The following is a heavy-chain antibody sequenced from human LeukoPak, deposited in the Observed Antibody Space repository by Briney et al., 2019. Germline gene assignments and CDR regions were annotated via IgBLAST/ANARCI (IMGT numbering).Heavy chain of an antibody. J-gene: IGHJ3*02. CDR1: GFTFSRYG. CDR3: ARAPLTYYYGSGVDAFDI. V-gene: IGHV3-30*02. Sequence: PGGSLRLSCAASGFTFSRYGLHWVRQAPGKGLEWVAFIRDDGSTRYYADSVKGRFTVSRDNSKNTLYLQMNSLRAEDTAVYYCARAPLTYYYGSGVDAFDIWGQGTMVTVSS. CDR2: IRDDGSTR. D-gene: IGHD3-10*01.